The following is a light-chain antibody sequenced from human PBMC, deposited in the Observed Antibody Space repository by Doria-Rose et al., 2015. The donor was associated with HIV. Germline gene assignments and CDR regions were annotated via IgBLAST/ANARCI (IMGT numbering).Light chain of an antibody. CDR2: DGS. J-gene: IGKJ5*01. CDR3: QQYGTSRGT. Sequence: TQSPGTLSLSPGERATLSCRASQSFSSTYLAWYQQKPGQAPSLLIYDGSTRATGIPDRFSASGSGTDFTLTINRPEPEDVAVYYCQQYGTSRGTFGQGTRLEIK. CDR1: QSFSSTY. V-gene: IGKV3-20*01.